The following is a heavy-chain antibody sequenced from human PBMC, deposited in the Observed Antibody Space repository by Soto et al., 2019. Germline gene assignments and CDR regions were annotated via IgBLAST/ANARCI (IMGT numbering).Heavy chain of an antibody. J-gene: IGHJ6*02. V-gene: IGHV3-7*05. D-gene: IGHD1-26*01. CDR1: GFTFNTHW. CDR2: INQDETKK. Sequence: EVQLVESGGGLVQPGGSLRLSCRTSGFTFNTHWMSWVRQAPGKGLEWVANINQDETKKYYVDSVEGLFTVSRDNAKTSVYLQMNSLRAEDTAVYYCARGEHSTSSYYYYYGLDVWGQGTTVTVSS. CDR3: ARGEHSTSSYYYYYGLDV.